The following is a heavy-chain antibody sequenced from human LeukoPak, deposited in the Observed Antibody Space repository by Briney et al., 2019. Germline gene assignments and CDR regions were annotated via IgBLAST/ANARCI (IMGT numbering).Heavy chain of an antibody. CDR2: IYDSGST. Sequence: SETLSLTCSVSGASVTSDYWSWIRQSPGKGLEWIGFIYDSGSTIYNPSLKSRVTISVGTSKNQFSLKLRSVTAADTAIYYCAMSPPRGAWFDPWGQGTLVTVSS. V-gene: IGHV4-4*09. CDR3: AMSPPRGAWFDP. CDR1: GASVTSDY. J-gene: IGHJ5*02. D-gene: IGHD4/OR15-4a*01.